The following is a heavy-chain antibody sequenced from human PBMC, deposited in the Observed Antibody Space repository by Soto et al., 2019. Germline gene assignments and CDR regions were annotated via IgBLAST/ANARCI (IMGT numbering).Heavy chain of an antibody. Sequence: SGPTLVNPTQTLTLTCSFYGFSLSTSGVGVGWVRQSPGKALEWLALIYWSGDEHYRPSLRSRLTITKDTSNNQVVRIMTNMDPVDTATYYCARGLATLPVFAFDVWGQVTTVTVSS. CDR1: GFSLSTSGVG. D-gene: IGHD6-6*01. V-gene: IGHV2-5*01. CDR3: ARGLATLPVFAFDV. CDR2: IYWSGDE. J-gene: IGHJ3*01.